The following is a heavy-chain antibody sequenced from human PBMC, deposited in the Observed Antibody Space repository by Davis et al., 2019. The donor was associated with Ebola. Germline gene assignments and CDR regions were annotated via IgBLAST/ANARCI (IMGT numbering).Heavy chain of an antibody. CDR2: ISPNSGDS. CDR3: ARSIPHFSFWTADLIGGMDV. D-gene: IGHD3/OR15-3a*01. CDR1: GYTFTSYG. J-gene: IGHJ6*02. Sequence: AASVKVSCKASGYTFTSYGISWVRQAPGQGLEWMGWISPNSGDSDYGQKFQGRVTMTRDTSTNTAYMELSSLISEDTAVYYCARSIPHFSFWTADLIGGMDVWGQGTTVIVSS. V-gene: IGHV1-18*01.